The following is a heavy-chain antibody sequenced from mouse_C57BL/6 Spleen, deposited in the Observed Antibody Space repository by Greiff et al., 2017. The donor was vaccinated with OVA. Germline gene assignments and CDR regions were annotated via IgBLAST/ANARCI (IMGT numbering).Heavy chain of an antibody. Sequence: QVQLQQSGAELAKPGASVKLSCKASGYTFTSYWMHWVKQRPGQGLEWIGYINPSSGYTTYNQKFKDKATLTADKSSSTAYMQLSSLTYEDSAVYYCARGETGWYFDVWGTGTTVTVSS. CDR3: ARGETGWYFDV. V-gene: IGHV1-7*01. J-gene: IGHJ1*03. CDR1: GYTFTSYW. CDR2: INPSSGYT. D-gene: IGHD4-1*01.